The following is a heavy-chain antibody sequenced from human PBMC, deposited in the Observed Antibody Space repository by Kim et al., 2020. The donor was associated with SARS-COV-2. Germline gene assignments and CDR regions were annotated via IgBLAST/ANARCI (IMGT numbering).Heavy chain of an antibody. J-gene: IGHJ4*02. D-gene: IGHD1-26*01. Sequence: AVNGRFTISRDNSKNPLYLKMNSLGAEDTAVYYCARDPGIVGATTYYFDYWGQGTLVTVSS. CDR3: ARDPGIVGATTYYFDY. V-gene: IGHV3-30*01.